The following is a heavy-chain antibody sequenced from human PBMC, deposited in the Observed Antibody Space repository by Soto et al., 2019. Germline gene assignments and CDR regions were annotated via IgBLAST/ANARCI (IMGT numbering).Heavy chain of an antibody. CDR3: AKLQAYSYGPGAYFDY. CDR1: GFTFSSYA. Sequence: PVGSLRLSCAASGFTFSSYAMSWFRQAPVNGLEWVSSISGGGGSTDYVDSVKGRFTISRDISKNTLYLQMNSLRAEDTAVYYYAKLQAYSYGPGAYFDYWGQGTLVTVSS. J-gene: IGHJ4*02. CDR2: ISGGGGST. D-gene: IGHD5-18*01. V-gene: IGHV3-23*01.